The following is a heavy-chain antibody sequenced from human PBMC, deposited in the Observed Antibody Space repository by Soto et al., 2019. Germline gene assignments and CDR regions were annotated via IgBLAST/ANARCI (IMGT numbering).Heavy chain of an antibody. V-gene: IGHV3-21*01. CDR3: ARDHPRIMSYYDSSGYYEPDY. D-gene: IGHD3-22*01. CDR1: GFTFSSYS. J-gene: IGHJ4*02. Sequence: PGGSLRLCCAASGFTFSSYSMNWVRQAPGKGLEWVSSISSSSSYIYYADSVKGRFTISRDNAKNSLYLQMNSLRAEDTAVYYCARDHPRIMSYYDSSGYYEPDYWGQGTLVTVS. CDR2: ISSSSSYI.